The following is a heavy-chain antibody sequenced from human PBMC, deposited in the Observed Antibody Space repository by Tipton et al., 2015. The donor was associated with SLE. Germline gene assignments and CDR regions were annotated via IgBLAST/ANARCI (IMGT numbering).Heavy chain of an antibody. CDR2: ISWNSGSI. CDR1: EFTFDDYA. V-gene: IGHV3-9*01. J-gene: IGHJ4*02. Sequence: SLRLSCEASEFTFDDYAMHWVRQAPGKGLEWVSGISWNSGSIGYADSVKGRFTISRDNAKNSLYLQMNSLRAEDTALYYCAKVPGYSSSSAYWGQGTLVTVSS. D-gene: IGHD6-6*01. CDR3: AKVPGYSSSSAY.